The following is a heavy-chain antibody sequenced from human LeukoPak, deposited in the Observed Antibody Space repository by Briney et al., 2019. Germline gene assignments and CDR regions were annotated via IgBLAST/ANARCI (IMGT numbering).Heavy chain of an antibody. J-gene: IGHJ4*02. CDR1: GGSISSGDYY. CDR2: IYYSGST. CDR3: ARGRTYYYDSSGWTYDC. Sequence: PSQTLSLTCTVSGGSISSGDYYWSWIRQPPGKGLEWIGYIYYSGSTYYNPSLKSRVTISVDTSKNQFSLKLSSVTAADTAVYYCARGRTYYYDSSGWTYDCWGQGTLVTVSS. D-gene: IGHD3-22*01. V-gene: IGHV4-30-4*01.